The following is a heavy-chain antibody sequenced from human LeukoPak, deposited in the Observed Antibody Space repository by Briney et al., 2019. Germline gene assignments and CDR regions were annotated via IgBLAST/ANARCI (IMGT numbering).Heavy chain of an antibody. D-gene: IGHD3-22*01. J-gene: IGHJ4*02. CDR2: IYYSGST. CDR1: GGSLSSYY. Sequence: SETLSLTCTVSGGSLSSYYWSWIRQPPGKGLEWIGYIYYSGSTNYNPSLKSRVTISVDTSKNQFSLKLSSVTAADTAVYYCARWGRYYYDSSGYLYYFDYWGQGTLVTVSS. V-gene: IGHV4-59*01. CDR3: ARWGRYYYDSSGYLYYFDY.